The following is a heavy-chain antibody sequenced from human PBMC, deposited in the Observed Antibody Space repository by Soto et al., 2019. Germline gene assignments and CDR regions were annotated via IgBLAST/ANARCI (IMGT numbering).Heavy chain of an antibody. D-gene: IGHD6-13*01. J-gene: IGHJ6*02. Sequence: SQTLSLTCAISGDSVSSNSAAWNWIRQSPSRGLEWLGRTYYRSKWYNDYAVSVKSRITINPDTSKNQFSLQLNSVTPEDTAVYYCAGDNWQQLIRHYYYGMDVWGQGTTVTVSS. CDR2: TYYRSKWYN. V-gene: IGHV6-1*01. CDR3: AGDNWQQLIRHYYYGMDV. CDR1: GDSVSSNSAA.